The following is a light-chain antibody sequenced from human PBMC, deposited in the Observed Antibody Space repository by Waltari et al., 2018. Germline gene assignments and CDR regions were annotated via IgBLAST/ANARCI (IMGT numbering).Light chain of an antibody. V-gene: IGLV2-14*01. CDR2: AVG. CDR3: SSYSDITTLQI. J-gene: IGLJ1*01. CDR1: HSDIAAYDS. Sequence: QSALTQPASVSGSLGQSLTISRTGTHSDIAAYDSVYWYQQHPGKAPKLILFAVGHRPSGSSTRFSVAKSGDTASLTSSGLQPEDEADYYCSSYSDITTLQIFGTGTRLTV.